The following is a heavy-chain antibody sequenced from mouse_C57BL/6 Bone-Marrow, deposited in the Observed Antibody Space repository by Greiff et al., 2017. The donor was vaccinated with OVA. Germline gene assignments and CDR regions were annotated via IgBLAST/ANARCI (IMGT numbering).Heavy chain of an antibody. CDR3: TESSTVGPP. D-gene: IGHD1-1*01. CDR1: GYTFTDYE. Sequence: VQLQQSGAELVRPGASVTLSCKASGYTFTDYEMHWVKQTPVHGLEWIGAIDPETGGTAYNQKFKGKAILTADNSSSTAYMELRSLTSEDSADYYCTESSTVGPPWGQGTLVTVSA. CDR2: IDPETGGT. J-gene: IGHJ3*01. V-gene: IGHV1-15*01.